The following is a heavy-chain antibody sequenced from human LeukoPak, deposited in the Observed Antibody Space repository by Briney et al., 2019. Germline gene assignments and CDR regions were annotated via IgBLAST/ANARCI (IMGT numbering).Heavy chain of an antibody. CDR1: GFTFSSYA. CDR2: LSFGGNTK. V-gene: IGHV3-30-3*01. CDR3: AKVPGPYYFDY. D-gene: IGHD7-27*01. Sequence: PGGSLRLSCSASGFTFSSYATHWVRQAPGKGLEWLAVLSFGGNTKYYADSVKGRLTISRDNSKNTLYLEINSPRAEDTAVYYCAKVPGPYYFDYWGQGTPVTVSS. J-gene: IGHJ4*02.